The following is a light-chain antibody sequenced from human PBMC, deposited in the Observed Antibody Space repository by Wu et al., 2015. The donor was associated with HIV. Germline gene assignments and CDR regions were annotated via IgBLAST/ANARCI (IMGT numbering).Light chain of an antibody. Sequence: EIMMTQSPAALSVSPGERVTLSCRASQNISTYLVWYQQKPGQAPRLLIYATSTRATGIPSRFSGSGSGTEFTLTISSLQSEDSAVYHCQQYNKWPPITFGQGHDWRLN. CDR2: ATS. J-gene: IGKJ5*01. CDR3: QQYNKWPPIT. V-gene: IGKV3-15*01. CDR1: QNISTY.